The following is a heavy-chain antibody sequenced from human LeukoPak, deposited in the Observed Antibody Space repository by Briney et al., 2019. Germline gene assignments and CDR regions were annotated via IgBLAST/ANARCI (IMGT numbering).Heavy chain of an antibody. CDR1: GFTFSSYS. CDR3: ARDGGIAVAAPYYFDY. J-gene: IGHJ4*02. V-gene: IGHV3-21*01. D-gene: IGHD6-19*01. Sequence: GGSLRLSCAASGFTFSSYSMNWVRQAPGKGREWVSSISSSSSYIYYADSVKGRFTISRDNAKNSLYLQMNSLGAEDTAVYYCARDGGIAVAAPYYFDYWGQGTLVTVSS. CDR2: ISSSSSYI.